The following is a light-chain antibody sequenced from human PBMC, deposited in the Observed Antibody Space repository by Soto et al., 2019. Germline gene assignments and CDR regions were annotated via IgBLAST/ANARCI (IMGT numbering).Light chain of an antibody. V-gene: IGKV1-39*01. CDR3: QQYHSSPFN. CDR1: QPISEF. J-gene: IGKJ3*01. CDR2: SSS. Sequence: DILMTQSPSPLSASVGGSVTITCRASQPISEFLSWYQQKPGKAPRLLIYSSSRVESGVPSRFGAGGSGTEFTLTINNLQPEDFASYICQQYHSSPFNFGPGTTVVV.